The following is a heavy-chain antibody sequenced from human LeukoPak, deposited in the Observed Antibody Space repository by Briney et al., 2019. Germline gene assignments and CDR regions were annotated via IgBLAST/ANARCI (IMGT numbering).Heavy chain of an antibody. J-gene: IGHJ4*02. V-gene: IGHV1-18*01. CDR2: INAYNGNT. Sequence: GASVKVSCKASGYTFTSYGISWVRQAPGQGLEWMGWINAYNGNTNYAQKLQGRVTMTTDTSTSTAYMELRSLRSDDTAVYYCARVGIMTTFGGVILWYFDYWGQGTLVTVSS. CDR1: GYTFTSYG. D-gene: IGHD3-16*02. CDR3: ARVGIMTTFGGVILWYFDY.